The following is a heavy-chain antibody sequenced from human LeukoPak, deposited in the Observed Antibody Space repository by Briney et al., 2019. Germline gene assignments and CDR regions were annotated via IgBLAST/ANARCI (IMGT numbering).Heavy chain of an antibody. D-gene: IGHD1-26*01. CDR1: GGSISSGSYY. J-gene: IGHJ4*02. CDR2: IYTSGST. CDR3: AGGTERELERRVDY. V-gene: IGHV4-61*02. Sequence: SQTLSLTCTVSGGSISSGSYYWSWIRQPAGKGLEWIGRIYTSGSTNYNPSLKSRVTISVDTSKNQFSLKLSSVTAADTAVYYCAGGTERELERRVDYWGQGTLVTVSS.